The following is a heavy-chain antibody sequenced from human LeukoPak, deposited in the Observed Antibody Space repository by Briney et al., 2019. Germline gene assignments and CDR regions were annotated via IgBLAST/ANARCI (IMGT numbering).Heavy chain of an antibody. CDR3: ASPGVAVAGPNAGIYYYYYMDV. CDR1: GYTFTSYA. Sequence: ASVKVSCKASGYTFTSYAISWVRQAPGQGLEWMGGIIPIFGTANYAQKFQGRVTITADKSTSTAYMELSSLRSEDTAVYYCASPGVAVAGPNAGIYYYYYMDVWGKGTTVTVSS. V-gene: IGHV1-69*06. CDR2: IIPIFGTA. D-gene: IGHD6-19*01. J-gene: IGHJ6*03.